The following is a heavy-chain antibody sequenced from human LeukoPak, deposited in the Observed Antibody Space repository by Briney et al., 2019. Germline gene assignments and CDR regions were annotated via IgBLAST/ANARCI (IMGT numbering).Heavy chain of an antibody. V-gene: IGHV3-30*18. J-gene: IGHJ4*02. CDR3: AKDRRQWLVAYYFDY. CDR2: ISYDGSNK. CDR1: GFTFSSYG. Sequence: GRSLRLSCAASGFTFSSYGMHWVRQAPGKGLEWVAAISYDGSNKYYADSVKGRFTISRDNSKNTLYLQMNSLRAEDTAVYYCAKDRRQWLVAYYFDYWGQGTLVTVSS. D-gene: IGHD6-19*01.